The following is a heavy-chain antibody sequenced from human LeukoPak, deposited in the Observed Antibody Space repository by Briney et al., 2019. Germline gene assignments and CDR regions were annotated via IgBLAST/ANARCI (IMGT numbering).Heavy chain of an antibody. Sequence: GGSLRLSCEASGFTVSSNYMSWVRQAPGKGLEWVSIIYSGGSTYYADSVKGRFTLSRDNSKNTLYLQMNTLRPEDTAVYYSARDGAGFDCWGQGTPVTVSS. D-gene: IGHD3-10*01. V-gene: IGHV3-66*01. CDR3: ARDGAGFDC. CDR2: IYSGGST. CDR1: GFTVSSNY. J-gene: IGHJ4*02.